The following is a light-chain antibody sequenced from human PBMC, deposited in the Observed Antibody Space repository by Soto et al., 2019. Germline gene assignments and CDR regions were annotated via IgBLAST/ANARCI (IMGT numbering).Light chain of an antibody. CDR3: QQSFRSVT. J-gene: IGKJ2*01. Sequence: DLQMTQSPSSLSASVGDRVTITCRASQNINRYLNWYQHKLGRAPKLLIYAASSVQSGVPSRFSGSGFGTDFTLIISSLQPEDFATYYCQQSFRSVTFGQGTKLEIK. CDR2: AAS. V-gene: IGKV1-39*01. CDR1: QNINRY.